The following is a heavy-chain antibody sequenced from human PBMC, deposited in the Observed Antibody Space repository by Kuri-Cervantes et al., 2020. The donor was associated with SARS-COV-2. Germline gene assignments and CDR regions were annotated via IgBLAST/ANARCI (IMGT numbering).Heavy chain of an antibody. CDR2: ISSSSYI. CDR1: GFTFSSYS. Sequence: GESLKISCAASGFTFSSYSMNWVRQAPGKGLEWVSSISSSSYIYYADSVKGRFTISRDNAKNSLYLQMNSLRAEDTAVYYCASVRGYGDYVFDYWGQGTLVTLSS. CDR3: ASVRGYGDYVFDY. D-gene: IGHD4-17*01. V-gene: IGHV3-21*01. J-gene: IGHJ4*02.